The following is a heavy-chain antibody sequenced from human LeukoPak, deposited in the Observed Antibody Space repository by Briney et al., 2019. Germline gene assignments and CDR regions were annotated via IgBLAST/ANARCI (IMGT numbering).Heavy chain of an antibody. D-gene: IGHD3-22*01. CDR3: ARVSAGDYYDSSGSTIGEFDY. CDR2: INPSGGST. CDR1: GYTFTGYY. Sequence: ASVKVSCKASGYTFTGYYMHWVRQAPGQGLEWMGIINPSGGSTSYAQKFQGRVTMTRDTSTSTVYMELSSLRSEDTAVYYCARVSAGDYYDSSGSTIGEFDYWGQGTLVTVSS. V-gene: IGHV1-46*01. J-gene: IGHJ4*02.